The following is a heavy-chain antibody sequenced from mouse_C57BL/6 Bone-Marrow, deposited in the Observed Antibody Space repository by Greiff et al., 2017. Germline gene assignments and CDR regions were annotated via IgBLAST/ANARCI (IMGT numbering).Heavy chain of an antibody. D-gene: IGHD2-4*01. V-gene: IGHV14-4*01. CDR3: TTLYYEGY. CDR1: GFNIKDDY. CDR2: IDPENGDT. J-gene: IGHJ2*01. Sequence: VQLQQSGAELVRPGASVKLSCTASGFNIKDDYMHWVKQRPEQGLEWIGWIDPENGDTEYASKFQGKATITAEPSSNTAYLQLSSLTSEDTAVYYCTTLYYEGYWGQGTTLTVSS.